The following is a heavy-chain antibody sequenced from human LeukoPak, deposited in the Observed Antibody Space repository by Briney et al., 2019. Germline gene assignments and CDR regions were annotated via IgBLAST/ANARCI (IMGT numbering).Heavy chain of an antibody. D-gene: IGHD2-21*01. V-gene: IGHV3-23*01. CDR2: IYENGGTT. CDR1: GFTFRSHA. CDR3: AKDFRIGYSAHFDY. J-gene: IGHJ4*02. Sequence: GGSMRLSCVGSGFTFRSHAMSWVRQAPEKGLEFVSGIYENGGTTYYADSVKGRFSISRDNSKNTLYLQMDSLRGEDTAVYYCAKDFRIGYSAHFDYWGQGALVTVSS.